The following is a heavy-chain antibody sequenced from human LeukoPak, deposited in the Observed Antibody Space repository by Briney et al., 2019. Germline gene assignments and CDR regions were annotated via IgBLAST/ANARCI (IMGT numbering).Heavy chain of an antibody. J-gene: IGHJ6*03. V-gene: IGHV4-59*01. CDR1: GGSFSGYY. Sequence: SETLSLTCAVYGGSFSGYYWSWIRQPPGKGLEWIGYIYYSGTTNYNPSLKSRVTISVDTSKNQFSLKLSSVTAADTAVYHCARETSQKGAHYMDVWGKGTTVTISS. CDR2: IYYSGTT. CDR3: ARETSQKGAHYMDV. D-gene: IGHD3-16*01.